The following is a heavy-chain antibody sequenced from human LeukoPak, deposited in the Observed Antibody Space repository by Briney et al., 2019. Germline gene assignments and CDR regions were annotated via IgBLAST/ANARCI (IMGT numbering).Heavy chain of an antibody. CDR2: IRQDGIEK. J-gene: IGHJ6*02. CDR1: GFTFGSSW. V-gene: IGHV3-7*01. Sequence: GGSLRLSCAASGFTFGSSWMTWVRRAPGKGLEWVANIRQDGIEKYHVDSVKGRFTISRDNAKNSLYLQMNSLRAEDTAVYYCATGYWNCRYAMDVWGQGTTVTVSS. D-gene: IGHD2/OR15-2a*01. CDR3: ATGYWNCRYAMDV.